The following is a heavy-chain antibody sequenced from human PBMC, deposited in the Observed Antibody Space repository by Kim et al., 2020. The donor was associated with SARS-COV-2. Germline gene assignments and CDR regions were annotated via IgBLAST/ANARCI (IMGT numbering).Heavy chain of an antibody. Sequence: GGSLRLSCAASGFTFSSYAMSWVRQAPGKGLEWVSAISGSGGSTYYADSVKGRFTISRDNSKNTLYLQMNSLRAEDTAVYYCAKVGIAYCGGDCYSGVGVTDYWGQGTLVTVSS. D-gene: IGHD2-21*02. CDR1: GFTFSSYA. CDR3: AKVGIAYCGGDCYSGVGVTDY. V-gene: IGHV3-23*01. J-gene: IGHJ4*02. CDR2: ISGSGGST.